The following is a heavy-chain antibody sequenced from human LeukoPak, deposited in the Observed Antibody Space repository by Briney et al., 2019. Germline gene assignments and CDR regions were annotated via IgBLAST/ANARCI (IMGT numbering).Heavy chain of an antibody. Sequence: ASVKVSCKASGYTFTGYYMHWVRQAPGQGLEWMGWINPNSGGTNYAQKFQGRVTMTRDTSISTAYMGLSRLRSDDTAVYYCAANWNDVEAFDIWGQGTMVTVSS. CDR3: AANWNDVEAFDI. CDR1: GYTFTGYY. D-gene: IGHD1-1*01. J-gene: IGHJ3*02. CDR2: INPNSGGT. V-gene: IGHV1-2*02.